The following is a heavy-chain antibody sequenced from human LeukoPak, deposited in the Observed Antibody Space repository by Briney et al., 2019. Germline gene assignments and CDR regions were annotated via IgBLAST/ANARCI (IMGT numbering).Heavy chain of an antibody. V-gene: IGHV1-8*01. J-gene: IGHJ4*02. D-gene: IGHD2-21*02. CDR1: GYTFTRYD. CDR2: MNPNSGNT. CDR3: ARKGKVTAGTHYLDY. Sequence: ASVKASCKPSGYTFTRYDVQWVRQATGQGLEWMGWMNPNSGNTGYAQRFQGRVTMTRDTSISTAYMELSSLRSEDTAVYYCARKGKVTAGTHYLDYWGQGTLVTVSS.